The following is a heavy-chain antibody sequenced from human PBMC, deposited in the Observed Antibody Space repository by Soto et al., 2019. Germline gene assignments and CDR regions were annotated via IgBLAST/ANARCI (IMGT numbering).Heavy chain of an antibody. Sequence: HVQLQESGPGLVKPSETLSLTCTVSGGSISTYYWSWIRQPSGKGLEWIGYIYYDGSTSYNPSLRSRVTISVDTSKNQFSLILSSVTSADTAVYYCARDQLSSGLYVWFDPWGQGTLVTVSS. D-gene: IGHD6-25*01. CDR3: ARDQLSSGLYVWFDP. J-gene: IGHJ5*02. CDR2: IYYDGST. CDR1: GGSISTYY. V-gene: IGHV4-59*01.